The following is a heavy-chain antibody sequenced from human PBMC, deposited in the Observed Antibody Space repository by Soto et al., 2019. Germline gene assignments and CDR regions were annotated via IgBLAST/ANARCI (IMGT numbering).Heavy chain of an antibody. Sequence: EVQLVESGGGLVQPGGSLSLSCAASGFTFSSYWMHWVRQAPGKGLVWVSRINTDGSNTGYADSVRGRFTISRDNAKNMLNLQMNSLRAEDTAVYYCAREGTIFGVDWGYYMDVWGKGTTVTVSS. CDR2: INTDGSNT. J-gene: IGHJ6*03. CDR1: GFTFSSYW. CDR3: AREGTIFGVDWGYYMDV. V-gene: IGHV3-74*01. D-gene: IGHD3-3*01.